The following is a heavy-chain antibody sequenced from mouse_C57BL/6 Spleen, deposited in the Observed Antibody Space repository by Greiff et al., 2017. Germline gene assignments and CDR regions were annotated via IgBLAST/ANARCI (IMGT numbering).Heavy chain of an antibody. V-gene: IGHV1-61*01. CDR3: ARDGYYFDY. CDR2: IYPSDSET. D-gene: IGHD2-3*01. CDR1: GYTFTSYW. Sequence: QVQLQQPGAELVRPGSSVKLSCKASGYTFTSYWMDWVKQRPGQGLEWIGNIYPSDSETHYNQKFKDKATLTVDKSSSPAYMQLSSLTSEDSAVYYCARDGYYFDYWGQGTTLTVSS. J-gene: IGHJ2*01.